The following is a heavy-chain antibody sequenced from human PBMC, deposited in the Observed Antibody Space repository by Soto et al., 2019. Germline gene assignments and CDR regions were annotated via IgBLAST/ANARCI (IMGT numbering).Heavy chain of an antibody. J-gene: IGHJ4*02. CDR3: ARAVGTVSTSDY. V-gene: IGHV1-8*01. D-gene: IGHD4-17*01. Sequence: QVQLVQSGAEVKKPGASVKVSCKASGYSFTSYDINWVRQATGHGLEWMGWMNPNIGNTGYAPKFQGRITMTWDTSISTAYMELSSLRSEDTAVYYCARAVGTVSTSDYWGQGTLVTVSS. CDR2: MNPNIGNT. CDR1: GYSFTSYD.